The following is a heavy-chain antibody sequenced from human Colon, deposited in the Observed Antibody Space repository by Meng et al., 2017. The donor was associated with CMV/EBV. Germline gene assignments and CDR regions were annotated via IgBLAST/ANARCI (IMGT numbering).Heavy chain of an antibody. Sequence: GGSLRLSCTASGFPLSDYYIKWIRQSPGKGLEYVAYISTRGSTVYYADSVMGRLTISRDNINNVVRLHMTSLRDDDAGVYYCARGNTGGDYYFYGMDLWGQGTTVTVSS. J-gene: IGHJ6*02. V-gene: IGHV3-11*01. D-gene: IGHD3-10*01. CDR2: ISTRGSTV. CDR3: ARGNTGGDYYFYGMDL. CDR1: GFPLSDYY.